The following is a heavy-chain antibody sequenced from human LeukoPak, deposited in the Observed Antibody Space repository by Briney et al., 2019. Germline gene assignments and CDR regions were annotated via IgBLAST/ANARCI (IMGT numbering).Heavy chain of an antibody. V-gene: IGHV3-53*01. Sequence: GGSLRLSCAASGFTVSSNYMSWVRQAPGKGLEWVSVIYSGGSIYYADSVKGRFTISRDNSKNTLYLQMNSLRAEDTAVYYCARARGYSYGYPLNWGQGTLVTVSS. CDR3: ARARGYSYGYPLN. CDR1: GFTVSSNY. J-gene: IGHJ4*02. D-gene: IGHD5-18*01. CDR2: IYSGGSI.